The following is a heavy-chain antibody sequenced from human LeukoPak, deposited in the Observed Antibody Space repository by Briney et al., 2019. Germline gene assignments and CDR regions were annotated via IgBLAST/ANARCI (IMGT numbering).Heavy chain of an antibody. J-gene: IGHJ5*02. CDR3: ARQEYCSGGSCYTWFDP. Sequence: PGESLKISCKGSGYSINNYWIGWVRQMPGKGLEWMGIIYPADSDIRYSPSFQGQVTISADKSISTACLQWSSLKASDTAMYYCARQEYCSGGSCYTWFDPWGQGTLVTVSS. V-gene: IGHV5-51*01. D-gene: IGHD2-15*01. CDR2: IYPADSDI. CDR1: GYSINNYW.